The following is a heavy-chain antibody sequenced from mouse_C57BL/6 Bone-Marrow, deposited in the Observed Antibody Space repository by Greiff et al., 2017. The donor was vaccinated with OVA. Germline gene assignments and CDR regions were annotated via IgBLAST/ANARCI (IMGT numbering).Heavy chain of an antibody. V-gene: IGHV14-4*01. CDR2: IDPENGDT. D-gene: IGHD1-1*01. CDR3: TTCLYYYGSSPPWFAY. J-gene: IGHJ3*01. Sequence: EVKLVESGAELVRPGASVKLSCTASGFNIKDDYMHWVKQRPEQGLEWIGWIDPENGDTEYASKFQGKATITADTSSNTAYLQLSSLTSEDTAVYYCTTCLYYYGSSPPWFAYWGQGTLVTVSA. CDR1: GFNIKDDY.